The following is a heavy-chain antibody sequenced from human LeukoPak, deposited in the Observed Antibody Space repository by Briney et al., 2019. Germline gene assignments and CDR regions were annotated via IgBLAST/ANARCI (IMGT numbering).Heavy chain of an antibody. D-gene: IGHD6-19*01. J-gene: IGHJ6*04. Sequence: GESLRLSCAASGFTFNTYTRNWVRQAPGKGLEWVSFIGSSSDYIYYADSVKGRFTISRDNAKKSLYLQMNSLRAEDTAVYYCARVVFSSRAPNMDVWGKGTTVTVSS. CDR2: IGSSSDYI. V-gene: IGHV3-21*01. CDR3: ARVVFSSRAPNMDV. CDR1: GFTFNTYT.